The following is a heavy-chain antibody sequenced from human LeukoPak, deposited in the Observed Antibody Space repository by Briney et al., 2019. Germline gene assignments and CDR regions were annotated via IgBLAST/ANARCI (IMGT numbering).Heavy chain of an antibody. CDR1: GFTFSSYS. D-gene: IGHD1-26*01. J-gene: IGHJ4*02. Sequence: PGGSLRLSCAASGFTFSSYSMNWVRQAPGKGLEWVSSISSSSSYIYYADSVKGRFTISRDNAKNSLYLQMNSLRAEDTAVYYCASRIVGTPDYFDYWGQGTLVTVSS. V-gene: IGHV3-21*01. CDR3: ASRIVGTPDYFDY. CDR2: ISSSSSYI.